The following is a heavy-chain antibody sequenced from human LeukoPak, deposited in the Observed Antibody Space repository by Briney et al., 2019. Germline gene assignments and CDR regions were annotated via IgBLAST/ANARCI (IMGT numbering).Heavy chain of an antibody. Sequence: GSLRLSCTASGFTFGDYAMSWVRQAPGKGLEWVGFIRSKAYGGTTKYAASVKGRFTISRDDSKSIAYLQMNSLKIEDTAVYYCTRESQAVAGTGFDYWGQGTLVPVSS. V-gene: IGHV3-49*04. J-gene: IGHJ4*02. CDR1: GFTFGDYA. CDR2: IRSKAYGGTT. CDR3: TRESQAVAGTGFDY. D-gene: IGHD6-19*01.